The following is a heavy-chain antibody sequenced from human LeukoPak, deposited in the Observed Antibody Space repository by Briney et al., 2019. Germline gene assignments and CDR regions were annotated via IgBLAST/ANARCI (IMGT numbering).Heavy chain of an antibody. CDR3: ARSGTTWLDY. D-gene: IGHD4-17*01. CDR2: IYYSGST. CDR1: GGSISSGSYY. J-gene: IGHJ4*02. V-gene: IGHV4-61*01. Sequence: SQTLSLTCTVSGGSISSGSYYWSWIRQPPGKGLEWIGYIYYSGSTNYNPSLKSRVTISVDTSKNQFSLKLSSVTAADTAVYYCARSGTTWLDYWGQGTLVTVSS.